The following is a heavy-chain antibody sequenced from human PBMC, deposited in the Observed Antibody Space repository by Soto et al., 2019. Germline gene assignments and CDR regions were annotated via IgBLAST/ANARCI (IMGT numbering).Heavy chain of an antibody. Sequence: GGSLRLSCAASGFTFSSYSMNWVRQAPGKGLEWVSSISSSSSYIYYADSVKGRFTISRDNAKNSLYLQMNSLRAEDTAVYYCASSLYGLITGIIGRGDYYYYGMDVWGQGTTVTVSS. CDR2: ISSSSSYI. V-gene: IGHV3-21*01. J-gene: IGHJ6*02. CDR1: GFTFSSYS. CDR3: ASSLYGLITGIIGRGDYYYYGMDV. D-gene: IGHD1-20*01.